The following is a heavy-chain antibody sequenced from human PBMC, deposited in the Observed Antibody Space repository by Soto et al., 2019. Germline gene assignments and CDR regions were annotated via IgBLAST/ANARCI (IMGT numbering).Heavy chain of an antibody. Sequence: ASVKVSCKASGYTFTGYYMHWVRQAPGQGLEWMGWINPNSGGTNYAQKFQGWVTMTRDTSISTAYMELSRLRSDDTAVYYCGREGVWGSYRYESHFDYWGQGTLVTVSS. CDR1: GYTFTGYY. J-gene: IGHJ4*02. CDR2: INPNSGGT. CDR3: GREGVWGSYRYESHFDY. V-gene: IGHV1-2*04. D-gene: IGHD3-16*02.